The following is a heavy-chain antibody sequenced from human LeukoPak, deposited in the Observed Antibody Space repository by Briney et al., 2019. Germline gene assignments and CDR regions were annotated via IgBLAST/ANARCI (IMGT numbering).Heavy chain of an antibody. D-gene: IGHD4-17*01. J-gene: IGHJ3*02. CDR3: ARVSVTTNAPFDI. CDR2: IYYSGST. Sequence: SETLSLTCTVSGGSISSYYWSWIRQPPGKGLEWIGYIYYSGSTNYNPSLKSRVTISVDTSKNQFSLKLSSVTAADTAVYYCARVSVTTNAPFDIWGQGTMVTVSS. V-gene: IGHV4-59*01. CDR1: GGSISSYY.